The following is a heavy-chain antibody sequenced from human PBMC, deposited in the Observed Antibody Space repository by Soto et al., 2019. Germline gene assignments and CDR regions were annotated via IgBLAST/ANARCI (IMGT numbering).Heavy chain of an antibody. CDR2: IYYSGST. CDR1: GGSISSYY. CDR3: AIVWGRTLDY. D-gene: IGHD7-27*01. J-gene: IGHJ4*02. V-gene: IGHV4-59*01. Sequence: QVQLQESGPGLVKPSETLSLTCTVSGGSISSYYWSWIRQPPGKGLEWIGYIYYSGSTNYNPSLKSRVTISVDTSKNQFSLKLSSVTAADTAVYYCAIVWGRTLDYWGQGTLVTVSS.